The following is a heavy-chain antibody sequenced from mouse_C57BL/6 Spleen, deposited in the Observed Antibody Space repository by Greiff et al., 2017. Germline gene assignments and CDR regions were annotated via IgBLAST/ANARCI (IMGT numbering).Heavy chain of an antibody. Sequence: QVQLKQSGPELVKPGASVKISCKASGYAFSSSWMNWVKQRPGKGLEWIGRIYPGDGDTNYNGKFKGKATLTADKSSSTAYMQLSSLTSEDSAVYFCAGAQAPACAYRGQETLGTVSA. CDR1: GYAFSSSW. CDR3: AGAQAPACAY. V-gene: IGHV1-82*01. CDR2: IYPGDGDT. J-gene: IGHJ3*01. D-gene: IGHD3-2*02.